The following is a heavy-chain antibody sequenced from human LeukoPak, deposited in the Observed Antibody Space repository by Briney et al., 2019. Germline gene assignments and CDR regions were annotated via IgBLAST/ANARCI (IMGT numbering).Heavy chain of an antibody. Sequence: PSQTLSLTCTVSGGSISSGGYYWSWIRQPPGKGLEWIGYIHHSGSTYYNPSLKSRVTISVDRSKNQFSLKLSSVTAADTAVYYCARDMIAARAFDIWGQGTMVTVSS. CDR2: IHHSGST. CDR1: GGSISSGGYY. V-gene: IGHV4-30-2*01. CDR3: ARDMIAARAFDI. J-gene: IGHJ3*02. D-gene: IGHD3-16*01.